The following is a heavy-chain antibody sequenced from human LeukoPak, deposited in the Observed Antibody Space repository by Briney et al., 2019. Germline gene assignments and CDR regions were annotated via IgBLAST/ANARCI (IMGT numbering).Heavy chain of an antibody. Sequence: SETLSLTCTVSGGSISSYYWSWIRQPPGKGLERIGYIYYSGSTNYNPSLKSRVTISVDTSKNQFSLKLSSVTAADTAVYYCARHISWMGAYDYWGQGTLVTVSS. V-gene: IGHV4-59*08. CDR3: ARHISWMGAYDY. CDR1: GGSISSYY. D-gene: IGHD1-26*01. CDR2: IYYSGST. J-gene: IGHJ4*02.